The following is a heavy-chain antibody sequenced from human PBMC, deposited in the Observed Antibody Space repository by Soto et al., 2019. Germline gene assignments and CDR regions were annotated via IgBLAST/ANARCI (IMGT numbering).Heavy chain of an antibody. V-gene: IGHV3-30*18. CDR2: ISSDGSDK. J-gene: IGHJ4*02. CDR1: GFTFSNFG. D-gene: IGHD2-15*01. Sequence: QVQLVESGGGVVQPGRSLRLSCAASGFTFSNFGMHWVRQAPGKGLEWVAAISSDGSDKYYSESVKSRFTISRDNSKNTLFLQMNSLRVEDTAVYYCAKGSEVARQELDYWGQGTLVTVSS. CDR3: AKGSEVARQELDY.